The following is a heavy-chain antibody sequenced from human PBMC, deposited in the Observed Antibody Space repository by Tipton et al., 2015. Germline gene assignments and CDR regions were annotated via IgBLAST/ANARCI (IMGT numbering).Heavy chain of an antibody. Sequence: GLGKPSQTLSLTCAISGDSVSSNSAAWNWIRQSPSRGLEWLGRTYYRSKWYNDFALSVKSRIIINPDTSKNQFSLKLSSVTAADTAVYYCARDGYNSNYFDYWGQGTLVTVSS. CDR1: GDSVSSNSAA. V-gene: IGHV6-1*01. J-gene: IGHJ4*02. D-gene: IGHD5-24*01. CDR3: ARDGYNSNYFDY. CDR2: TYYRSKWYN.